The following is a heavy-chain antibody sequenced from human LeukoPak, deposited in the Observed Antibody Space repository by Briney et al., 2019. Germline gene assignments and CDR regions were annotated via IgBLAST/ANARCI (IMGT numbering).Heavy chain of an antibody. D-gene: IGHD3-22*01. J-gene: IGHJ4*02. CDR3: AKNPPYYYDSSGSALDY. CDR1: GFTFSSYA. Sequence: GGSLRLSCAASGFTFSSYAMSWVRQAPGKGLEWVSAISGSGGSTYYADSVKGRFTISRDNSKNTLYLQMNSLRAEDTAVYYRAKNPPYYYDSSGSALDYWGQGTLVTVSS. V-gene: IGHV3-23*01. CDR2: ISGSGGST.